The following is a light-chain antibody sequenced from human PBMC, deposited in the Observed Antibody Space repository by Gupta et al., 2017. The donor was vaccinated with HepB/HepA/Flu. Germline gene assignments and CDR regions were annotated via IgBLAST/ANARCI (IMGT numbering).Light chain of an antibody. Sequence: EIVMTQYSDPLPVSLVGRATINGNTIQDGVYSNNKDILAWDQQRPGHPPKLLISWASTRESGVPDRFSGRGCGTDFTLTISSLQAEDVAVYYCQQYDDTPLTFGQGTQVEIK. CDR3: QQYDDTPLT. V-gene: IGKV4-1*01. CDR1: QDGVYSNNKDI. CDR2: WAS. J-gene: IGKJ5*01.